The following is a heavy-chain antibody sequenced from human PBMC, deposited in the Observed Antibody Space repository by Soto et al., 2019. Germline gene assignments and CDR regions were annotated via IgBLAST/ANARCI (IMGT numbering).Heavy chain of an antibody. CDR2: IYYSWST. CDR3: PRENLRARMDV. CDR1: GGSISSYY. Sequence: PSETLSLTCPVSGGSISSYYWSWIRQPPGKGLEWIGYIYYSWSTNYNPSLKSRVTISIDTSKNQFSLKLSSVTAADTAVYYCPRENLRARMDVWGQGTTVTVSS. V-gene: IGHV4-59*01. J-gene: IGHJ6*01.